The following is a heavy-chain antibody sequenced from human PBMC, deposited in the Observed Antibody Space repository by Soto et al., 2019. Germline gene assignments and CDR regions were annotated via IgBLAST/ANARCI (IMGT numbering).Heavy chain of an antibody. Sequence: QVQLVQSGAEVKKPGSSVKVSCKASGGTFSSYASSWVRQAPGQGHEWMGGIIPIFGTANYAQKFQGRVTITADESTSTAYMELSSLRSEDTAVYYCARALKREMATITDYWGQGTLVTVSS. D-gene: IGHD5-12*01. CDR3: ARALKREMATITDY. CDR2: IIPIFGTA. J-gene: IGHJ4*02. V-gene: IGHV1-69*12. CDR1: GGTFSSYA.